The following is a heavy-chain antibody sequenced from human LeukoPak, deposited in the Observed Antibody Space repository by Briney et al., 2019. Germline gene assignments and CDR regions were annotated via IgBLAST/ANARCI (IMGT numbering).Heavy chain of an antibody. CDR2: VKQDGSEK. D-gene: IGHD6-13*01. CDR3: ARDPDIAAAGSAFDI. CDR1: GFTFSSYW. Sequence: GGSLRLSCAASGFTFSSYWMSWVRQAPGKGLEWVANVKQDGSEKYYVDSVKGRFTISRDNAKNSLYLQMNSLRAEDTAVYYCARDPDIAAAGSAFDIWGQGTMVTVSS. J-gene: IGHJ3*02. V-gene: IGHV3-7*03.